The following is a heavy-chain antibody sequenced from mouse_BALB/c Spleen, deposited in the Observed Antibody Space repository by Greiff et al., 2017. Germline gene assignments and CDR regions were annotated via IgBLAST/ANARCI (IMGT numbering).Heavy chain of an antibody. V-gene: IGHV1-9*01. CDR2: ILPGSGST. D-gene: IGHD2-2*01. CDR1: GYTFSSYW. Sequence: QVQLQQSGAELMKPGASVKISCKATGYTFSSYWIEWVKQSPGHGLEWIGEILPGSGSTNYNEKFKGKATFTADTSSNTAYMQLSSLTSEDSAVYYCAAFYYGYDWFAYWGQGTLVTVSA. J-gene: IGHJ3*01. CDR3: AAFYYGYDWFAY.